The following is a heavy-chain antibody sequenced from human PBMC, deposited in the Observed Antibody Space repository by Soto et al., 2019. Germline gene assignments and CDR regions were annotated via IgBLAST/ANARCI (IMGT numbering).Heavy chain of an antibody. V-gene: IGHV3-23*01. Sequence: PGGSLRLSCTPFGFNFDAYAMSWVRQAPGKGLEWVSAISGSGGSTYYADSVKGRFTISRDNPKNTLYLQMNSLRAEDTAVYYCATISGGSSFYFDYWGQGTLVTVSS. CDR1: GFNFDAYA. J-gene: IGHJ4*02. CDR2: ISGSGGST. CDR3: ATISGGSSFYFDY. D-gene: IGHD3-10*01.